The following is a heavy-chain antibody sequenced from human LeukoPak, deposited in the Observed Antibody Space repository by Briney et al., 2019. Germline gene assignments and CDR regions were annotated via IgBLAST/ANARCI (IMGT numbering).Heavy chain of an antibody. CDR3: AREWYCSGGSCYPYFYY. CDR1: GYTFTGYY. Sequence: GASVKVSCKASGYTFTGYYMHWVRQAPGQGLELMGWITPNSGGTNYAQKFQGRVTMTRDTSISTAYMELSRLRSDDTAVYYCAREWYCSGGSCYPYFYYWGQGTLVTVSS. J-gene: IGHJ4*02. CDR2: ITPNSGGT. V-gene: IGHV1-2*02. D-gene: IGHD2-15*01.